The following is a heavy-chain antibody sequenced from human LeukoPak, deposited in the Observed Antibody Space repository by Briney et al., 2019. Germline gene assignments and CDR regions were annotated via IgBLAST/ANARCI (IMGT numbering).Heavy chain of an antibody. CDR1: GFTFSNYW. V-gene: IGHV3-7*01. Sequence: PGGSLRLSCAASGFTFSNYWMTWVRKAPGKGLEWVANIKQDGSEKYYVDSVKGRFTISRDNAKNSLYLQMNSLGAEDTAVYYCARIYCSSTSCYTQGYYYYYGMDVWGQGTTVTVSS. D-gene: IGHD2-2*02. J-gene: IGHJ6*02. CDR2: IKQDGSEK. CDR3: ARIYCSSTSCYTQGYYYYYGMDV.